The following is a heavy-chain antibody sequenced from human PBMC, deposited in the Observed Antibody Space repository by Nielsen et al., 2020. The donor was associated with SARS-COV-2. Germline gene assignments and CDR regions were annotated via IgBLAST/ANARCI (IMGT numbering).Heavy chain of an antibody. D-gene: IGHD3-22*01. CDR2: FDPEDGET. J-gene: IGHJ4*02. CDR3: AREGYYYDSSGYYYMVDY. Sequence: WVRQAPGQGLEWMGGFDPEDGETIYAQKFQGRVTMTEDTSTDTAYMELSSLRSEDTAVYYCAREGYYYDSSGYYYMVDYWGQGTLVTVSS. V-gene: IGHV1-24*01.